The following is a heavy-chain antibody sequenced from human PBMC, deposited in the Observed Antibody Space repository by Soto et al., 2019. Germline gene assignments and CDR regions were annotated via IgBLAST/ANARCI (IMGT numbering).Heavy chain of an antibody. J-gene: IGHJ4*02. V-gene: IGHV1-24*01. Sequence: ASVKVSCKVSGYTLTELSMHWVRQAPGKGLEWMGGFDPEDGETIYAQKFQGRVTMTEDTSTDTAYMGLSSLRSEDTAVYYCATAPPYDIWYFDYWGQGTLVTVSS. CDR3: ATAPPYDIWYFDY. CDR1: GYTLTELS. D-gene: IGHD3-22*01. CDR2: FDPEDGET.